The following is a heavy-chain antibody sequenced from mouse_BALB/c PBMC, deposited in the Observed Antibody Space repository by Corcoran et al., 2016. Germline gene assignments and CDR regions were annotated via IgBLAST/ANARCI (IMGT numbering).Heavy chain of an antibody. D-gene: IGHD1-1*01. CDR2: INPRSGGT. V-gene: IGHV1-18*01. CDR1: GYTFTDYN. J-gene: IGHJ2*01. CDR3: ARWGITTFDY. Sequence: EVLLQQSGPELVTPGTSVKIPCKASGYTFTDYNMDWVKQSHGKSLEWIGDINPRSGGTIYNQTFKGKATLTVYKSSSTSYMELRSLTSEDTAVYYCARWGITTFDYWGQGTTVTVST.